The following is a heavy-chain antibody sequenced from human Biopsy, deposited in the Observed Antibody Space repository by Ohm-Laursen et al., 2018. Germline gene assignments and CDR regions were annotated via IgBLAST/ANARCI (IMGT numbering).Heavy chain of an antibody. V-gene: IGHV3-66*01. Sequence: SLRLSCAASGFTVYNNYMTWVRQAPGKGLEWVSLIYSGGDTRYADSVKGRFTISRDSSKNTLYLQMNSLRAEDTAVYFCTNHYCGGITCLMNFWGQGTPVTVSS. CDR1: GFTVYNNY. CDR2: IYSGGDT. D-gene: IGHD2-21*01. J-gene: IGHJ4*02. CDR3: TNHYCGGITCLMNF.